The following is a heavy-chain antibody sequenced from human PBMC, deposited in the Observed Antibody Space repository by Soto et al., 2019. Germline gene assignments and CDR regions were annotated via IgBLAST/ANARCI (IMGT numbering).Heavy chain of an antibody. J-gene: IGHJ5*02. V-gene: IGHV4-59*01. D-gene: IGHD2-2*01. CDR3: ARLLSMPSPYNWFDP. CDR1: GGSISSYY. Sequence: SETLSLTCTVSGGSISSYYWSWIRQPPGKGLEWIGYIYYSGSTNYNPSLKSRVTISVDTSKNQFSLKLSSVTAADTAVYYCARLLSMPSPYNWFDPWGQGTLVTVPS. CDR2: IYYSGST.